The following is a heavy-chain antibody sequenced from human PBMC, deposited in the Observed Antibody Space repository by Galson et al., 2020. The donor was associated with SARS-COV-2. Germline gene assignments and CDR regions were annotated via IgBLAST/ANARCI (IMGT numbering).Heavy chain of an antibody. Sequence: SETLSLTCTVSGGSISSSSYYWGWIRQPPGKGLEWIGSIYYSGSTYYNPSLKSRVTISVDTSKNQFSLKLSSVTAADTAVYYCARARAMIVVVIRTSLWYFDLWGRGTLVTVSS. CDR1: GGSISSSSYY. J-gene: IGHJ2*01. V-gene: IGHV4-39*07. D-gene: IGHD3-22*01. CDR3: ARARAMIVVVIRTSLWYFDL. CDR2: IYYSGST.